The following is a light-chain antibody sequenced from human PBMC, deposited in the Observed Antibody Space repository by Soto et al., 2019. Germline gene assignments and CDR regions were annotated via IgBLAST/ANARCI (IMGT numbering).Light chain of an antibody. CDR3: QHYDNSPL. Sequence: EIVLTQSPGTLSLSPGERVTLSCRASQSLSSGYLAWYQQKFGQAPRLLIYDASRRATGIPERFSGSGSGTDFTLTINRLEPEDFAVYDCQHYDNSPLFGPGTKVDI. V-gene: IGKV3-20*01. CDR2: DAS. J-gene: IGKJ3*01. CDR1: QSLSSGY.